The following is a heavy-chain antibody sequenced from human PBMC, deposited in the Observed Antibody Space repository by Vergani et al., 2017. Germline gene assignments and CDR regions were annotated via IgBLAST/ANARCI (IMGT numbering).Heavy chain of an antibody. D-gene: IGHD1-20*01. CDR3: ARAYGRYDWFDY. CDR1: GLIFSTYA. V-gene: IGHV3-23*01. CDR2: ISASGAST. Sequence: EVQLLESGGDLVQPGGSLRLFCTASGLIFSTYAMSWVRQAPGKGLEWVSGISASGASTYYADSVKGRVTISRDNSKNTLYLQMNSLRVEDTAVYYCARAYGRYDWFDYWGQRTLVTVSS. J-gene: IGHJ4*01.